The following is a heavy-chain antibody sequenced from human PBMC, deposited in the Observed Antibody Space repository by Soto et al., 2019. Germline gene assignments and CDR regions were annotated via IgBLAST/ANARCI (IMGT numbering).Heavy chain of an antibody. CDR1: GFNAGATFGGFA. Sequence: GGSLRLSCAASGFNAGATFGGFAMNWVRQAPGKGLERVSAISGSGGSTYYADSVKGRFTISRDNSKNTLYLQMNSLRAEDTAVYYGPKVLAARATWFDPWGREPWSPSPQ. J-gene: IGHJ5*02. CDR3: PKVLAARATWFDP. CDR2: ISGSGGST. V-gene: IGHV3-23*01. D-gene: IGHD6-25*01.